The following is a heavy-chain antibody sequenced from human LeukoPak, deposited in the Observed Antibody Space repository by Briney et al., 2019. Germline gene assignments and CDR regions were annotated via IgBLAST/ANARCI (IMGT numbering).Heavy chain of an antibody. J-gene: IGHJ6*02. CDR1: GYTFTNYV. D-gene: IGHD6-13*01. V-gene: IGHV1-8*02. CDR2: MNPNSGNT. Sequence: ASVNVSCKASGYTFTNYVISWVRQATGQGLEWMGWMNPNSGNTGYALKFQGRVTMTRNTSISTAYMELSSLRSEDTAVYYCAYSSSWYYYYGLDVWGQGTTVTVSS. CDR3: AYSSSWYYYYGLDV.